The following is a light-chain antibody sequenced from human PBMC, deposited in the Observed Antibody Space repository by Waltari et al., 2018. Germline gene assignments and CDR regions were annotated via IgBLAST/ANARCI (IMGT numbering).Light chain of an antibody. CDR1: NIGSKS. Sequence: SYVLTQPPSVSVAPGKTARITCGVKNIGSKSVHWYQQKPGQAPLLVVYDDSDRPSGIPERFSGSNSGNTATLTSSRVEAGDEADYYCQVWDSSSAVVFGGGTKLTVL. V-gene: IGLV3-21*03. CDR3: QVWDSSSAVV. CDR2: DDS. J-gene: IGLJ2*01.